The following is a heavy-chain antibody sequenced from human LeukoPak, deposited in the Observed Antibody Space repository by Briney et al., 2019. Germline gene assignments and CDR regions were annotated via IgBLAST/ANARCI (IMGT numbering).Heavy chain of an antibody. V-gene: IGHV3-21*01. CDR2: ISSSSSYI. CDR3: ARGLASYDILDSDY. D-gene: IGHD3-9*01. J-gene: IGHJ4*02. Sequence: KTGVSLRLSCAASGFTLSSYSMNWVRQAQGKGLEWVSSISSSSSYIYYADSVKGRFTISRDNAKNSLYLQMNSLRAEDTAVYYCARGLASYDILDSDYWGQGTLVTVSS. CDR1: GFTLSSYS.